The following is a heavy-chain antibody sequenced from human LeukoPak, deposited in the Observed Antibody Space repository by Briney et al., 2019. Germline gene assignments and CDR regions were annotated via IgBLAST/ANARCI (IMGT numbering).Heavy chain of an antibody. Sequence: GGSLRLYCAASGFTFSSHAMSWVRQAPGKGLDWVSGISRSGGTTYYADSVKGRFTISRDNSKNTLYLQMNSLRAEDTAVYYCAKELVVAAPFDYWGQGTLVTVSS. CDR1: GFTFSSHA. D-gene: IGHD2-15*01. V-gene: IGHV3-23*01. J-gene: IGHJ4*02. CDR2: ISRSGGTT. CDR3: AKELVVAAPFDY.